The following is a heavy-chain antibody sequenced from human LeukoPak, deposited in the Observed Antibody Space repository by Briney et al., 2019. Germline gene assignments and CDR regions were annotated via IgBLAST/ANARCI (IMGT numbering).Heavy chain of an antibody. CDR2: ISSSSSTI. J-gene: IGHJ4*02. D-gene: IGHD3-22*01. Sequence: GGSLRLSCAASGFTFSSYSMNWVRQAPGKGLEWVSYISSSSSTIYYADSVKGRFTISRDNAKSSLYLQMNSLRDEDTAVYYCARDERGPDYCDSSGYPYYFDYWGQGTLVTVSS. CDR1: GFTFSSYS. V-gene: IGHV3-48*02. CDR3: ARDERGPDYCDSSGYPYYFDY.